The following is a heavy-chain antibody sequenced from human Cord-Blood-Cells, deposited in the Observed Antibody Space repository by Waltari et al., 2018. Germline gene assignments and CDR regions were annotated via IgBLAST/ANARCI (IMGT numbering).Heavy chain of an antibody. Sequence: QVQLVESGGGVVPPGRSLRRSCAASGFTFGSYGMAWVRQAPGKGLEWVAVIWYDGSNKYYADSVKGRFTISRDNSKNTLYLQMNSLRAEDTAVYYCARGGSSWYDAFDIWGQGTMVTVSS. V-gene: IGHV3-33*01. CDR2: IWYDGSNK. CDR1: GFTFGSYG. D-gene: IGHD6-13*01. J-gene: IGHJ3*02. CDR3: ARGGSSWYDAFDI.